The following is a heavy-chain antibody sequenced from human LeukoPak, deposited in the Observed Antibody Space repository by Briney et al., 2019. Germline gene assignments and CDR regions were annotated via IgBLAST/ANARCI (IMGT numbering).Heavy chain of an antibody. D-gene: IGHD3-10*01. CDR3: ARDLGHYYYGSGSSH. CDR1: GFTFDDYG. CDR2: INWNGGST. V-gene: IGHV3-20*04. Sequence: PGGSLRLSCAASGFTFDDYGMSWVRQAPGKGLEWVSGINWNGGSTGYADSVKGRFTISRDNAKNSLYLQMSSLRAEDTALYYCARDLGHYYYGSGSSHWGQGTLVTVSS. J-gene: IGHJ4*02.